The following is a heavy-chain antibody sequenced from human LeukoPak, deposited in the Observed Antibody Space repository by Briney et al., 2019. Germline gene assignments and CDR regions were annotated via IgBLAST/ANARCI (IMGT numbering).Heavy chain of an antibody. D-gene: IGHD2-2*01. Sequence: GKSLRLSCAASGFTFNNYGMHWVRQAPGKGLEWVAVISYDGRNIHYPDSGKGRFTISRDISTDTLWLQMDSLRTEDTAVYYCAKGPLRGTAAAIDYWGQGTLVTVSS. CDR1: GFTFNNYG. CDR3: AKGPLRGTAAAIDY. V-gene: IGHV3-30*18. J-gene: IGHJ4*02. CDR2: ISYDGRNI.